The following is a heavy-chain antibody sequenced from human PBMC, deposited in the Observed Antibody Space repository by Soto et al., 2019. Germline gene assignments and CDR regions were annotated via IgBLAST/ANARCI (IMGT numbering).Heavy chain of an antibody. V-gene: IGHV3-33*01. CDR2: IWPDGNDK. CDR3: VRGSSCSNGVRYNLGWFGP. D-gene: IGHD2-8*01. CDR1: GFTFSAFA. Sequence: GGSLRLSCTASGFTFSAFALHWVRQAPGKGLEGVAVIWPDGNDKYYADSVKGRFTISSDSSKITLSLQMNSLSAEDTAVYYCVRGSSCSNGVRYNLGWFGPWGQGTPVTVSS. J-gene: IGHJ5*02.